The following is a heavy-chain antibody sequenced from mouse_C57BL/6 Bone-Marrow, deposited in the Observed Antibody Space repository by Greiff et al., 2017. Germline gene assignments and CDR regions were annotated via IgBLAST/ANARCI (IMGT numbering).Heavy chain of an antibody. J-gene: IGHJ1*03. CDR3: VREVFYWYFDV. Sequence: EVQLVESGGGLVQPTGSLKLSCAASGFTFNTYAMHWVRQAPGKGLEWVARIRSKSSNYATYSADSVKDRFTIYRDDSQSMLYLQMNNLKTEDTAVNDCVREVFYWYFDVWGTGTTVTVSS. CDR2: IRSKSSNYAT. CDR1: GFTFNTYA. V-gene: IGHV10-3*01.